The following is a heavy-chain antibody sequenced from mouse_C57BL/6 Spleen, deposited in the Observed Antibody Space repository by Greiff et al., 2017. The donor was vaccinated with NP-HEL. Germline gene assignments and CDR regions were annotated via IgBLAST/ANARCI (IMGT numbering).Heavy chain of an antibody. CDR3: AVYDYDAPWFAY. CDR1: SYSFTDYN. V-gene: IGHV1-39*01. D-gene: IGHD2-4*01. CDR2: INPNYGTT. Sequence: VHVKQSGPELVKPGASVKISCKASSYSFTDYNMNWVKQSNGKSLEWIGVINPNYGTTSYNQKFKGKATLTVDQSSSTAYMQLNSLTSEDSAVYYCAVYDYDAPWFAYWGQGTLVTVSA. J-gene: IGHJ3*01.